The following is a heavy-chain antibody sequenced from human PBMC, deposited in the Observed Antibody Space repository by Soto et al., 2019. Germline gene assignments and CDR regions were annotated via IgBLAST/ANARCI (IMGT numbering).Heavy chain of an antibody. D-gene: IGHD3-10*01. CDR1: GFTFSSYG. V-gene: IGHV3-30*18. CDR3: AKDYRRYYGSGSYGDTGTNYYYGMDV. CDR2: ISYDGSNK. Sequence: GGSLRLSCAASGFTFSSYGMHWVRQAPGKGLEWVAVISYDGSNKYYADSVKGRFTISRDNSKNTLYLQMNSLRAEDTAVYYCAKDYRRYYGSGSYGDTGTNYYYGMDVWGQGTTVTVSS. J-gene: IGHJ6*02.